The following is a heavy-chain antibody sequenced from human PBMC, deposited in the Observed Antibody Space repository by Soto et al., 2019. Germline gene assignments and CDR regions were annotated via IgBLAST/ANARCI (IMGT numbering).Heavy chain of an antibody. D-gene: IGHD6-13*01. CDR1: GFSFTGHY. Sequence: GASVTVSCTASGFSFTGHYMHWVRQAPGQGLEWMGWINPNSGGTKYGQKFQGRVTLTRETSISTAYMELNSLTSDDTAVYYCARAGIAAPRSGEYGMDVWGQGTTVNVSS. J-gene: IGHJ6*02. V-gene: IGHV1-2*02. CDR3: ARAGIAAPRSGEYGMDV. CDR2: INPNSGGT.